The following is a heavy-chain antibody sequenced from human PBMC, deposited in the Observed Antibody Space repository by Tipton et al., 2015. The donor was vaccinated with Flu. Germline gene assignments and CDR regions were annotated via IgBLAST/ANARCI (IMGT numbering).Heavy chain of an antibody. J-gene: IGHJ5*02. CDR3: ARRYCSGGSCVTGWFDP. V-gene: IGHV4-38-2*01. CDR1: GYSISSGYY. CDR2: IYHSGST. D-gene: IGHD2-15*01. Sequence: TLSLTCAVSGYSISSGYYWGWIRQPPGKGLEWIGSIYHSGSTYYNPSIKSRVTISVDTSKNQFSLKLSSVTAADTAVYYCARRYCSGGSCVTGWFDPWGQGTLVTVSS.